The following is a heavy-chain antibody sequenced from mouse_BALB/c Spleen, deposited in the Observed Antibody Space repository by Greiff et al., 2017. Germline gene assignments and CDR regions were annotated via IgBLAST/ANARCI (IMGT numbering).Heavy chain of an antibody. CDR3: AIDRQFAY. J-gene: IGHJ3*01. CDR1: GYSITSGYY. V-gene: IGHV3-6*02. Sequence: EVQLVESGPGLVKPSQSLSLTCSVTGYSITSGYYWNWIRQFPGNKLEWMGYISYDGSNNYNPSLKNRISITRDTSKNQFFLKLNSVTTEDTATYYCAIDRQFAYWGQGTLVTVSA. CDR2: ISYDGSN.